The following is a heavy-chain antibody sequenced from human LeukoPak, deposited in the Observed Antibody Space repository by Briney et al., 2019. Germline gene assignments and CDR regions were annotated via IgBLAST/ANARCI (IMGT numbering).Heavy chain of an antibody. CDR3: ARLYDIVVVPVPLPN. V-gene: IGHV3-21*01. D-gene: IGHD2-2*01. CDR2: ISSSSSYI. CDR1: GFTFSSYS. J-gene: IGHJ4*02. Sequence: GGSLRLSCAASGFTFSSYSMNWVRQAPGKGLEWVSSISSSSSYIYYADSVKGRFTISRDNAKNSLYLQMNSLRDEDTAVYYCARLYDIVVVPVPLPNWGQGTLVTVSS.